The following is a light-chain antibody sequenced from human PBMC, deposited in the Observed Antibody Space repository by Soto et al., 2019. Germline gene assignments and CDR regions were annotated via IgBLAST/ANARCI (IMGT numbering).Light chain of an antibody. J-gene: IGKJ5*01. CDR2: AAS. CDR1: QSILTY. CDR3: QQLYTLPFT. V-gene: IGKV1-39*01. Sequence: DIQMTQSPSSLSASVGDRVTITCRASQSILTYLNWYLQKPGKAPKLLIYAASNLQSGVPSRFSGSGSGTEFTLTISGLLPEDFAAYHCQQLYTLPFTFGQGTRLEI.